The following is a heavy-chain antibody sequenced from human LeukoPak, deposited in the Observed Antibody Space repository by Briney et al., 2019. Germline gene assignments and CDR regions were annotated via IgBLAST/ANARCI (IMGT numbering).Heavy chain of an antibody. D-gene: IGHD3-10*01. Sequence: SETLSLTCTVSGGSISSSIYYWGWIRQSPGKGLEWIGSIYYSGSTYYNPSLKSRVTISVDTSKNQFSLKLSSVTAADTAVYYCAREGFGELSHFDYWGQGTLVTVSS. CDR2: IYYSGST. CDR3: AREGFGELSHFDY. V-gene: IGHV4-39*07. J-gene: IGHJ4*02. CDR1: GGSISSSIYY.